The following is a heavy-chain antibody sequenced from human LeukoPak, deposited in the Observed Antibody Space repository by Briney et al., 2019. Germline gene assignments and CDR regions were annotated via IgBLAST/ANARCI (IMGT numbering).Heavy chain of an antibody. D-gene: IGHD1-1*01. CDR3: ARITTGTIDY. V-gene: IGHV4-59*01. CDR2: ISYSGST. Sequence: SETLSHTCTVSGGSISSYYWSWIRQPPGKGLEWIGYISYSGSTNYIPSLKSRVTISVDTSNNQFSLRLSSVTAADTAVYYCARITTGTIDYWGQGTLVTVSS. J-gene: IGHJ4*02. CDR1: GGSISSYY.